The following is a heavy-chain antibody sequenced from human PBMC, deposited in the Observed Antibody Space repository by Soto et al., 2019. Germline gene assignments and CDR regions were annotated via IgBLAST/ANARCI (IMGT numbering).Heavy chain of an antibody. V-gene: IGHV3-23*01. CDR2: ISGSATNT. J-gene: IGHJ4*02. CDR1: GFTFSSYA. Sequence: GRSLRLSCAASGFTFSSYAMSWVRQPPGKGLEWVSGISGSATNTYYADSVKGRFTISRDDSKSTLYLQMNSLRAEDTAIYYCAKRSSYSIGWYFDYWGQGTLVTVSS. CDR3: AKRSSYSIGWYFDY. D-gene: IGHD6-19*01.